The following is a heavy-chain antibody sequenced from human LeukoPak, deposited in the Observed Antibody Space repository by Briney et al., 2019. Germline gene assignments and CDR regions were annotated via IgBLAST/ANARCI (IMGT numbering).Heavy chain of an antibody. J-gene: IGHJ4*02. CDR1: GGSISPFQ. Sequence: SETLSLTCTVSGGSISPFQWSWIRQSAGKRLEWIGLIRNTGSADYNPSLKSRVTLSIDTSKSQISLRLTSVNAADTAVYYCATGSYSGGFDKWGQGTLVIVSS. V-gene: IGHV4-4*07. D-gene: IGHD2-8*02. CDR2: IRNTGSA. CDR3: ATGSYSGGFDK.